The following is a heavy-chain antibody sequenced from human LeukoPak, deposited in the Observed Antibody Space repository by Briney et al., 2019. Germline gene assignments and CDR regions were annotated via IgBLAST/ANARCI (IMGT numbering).Heavy chain of an antibody. J-gene: IGHJ4*02. CDR3: ARGAYSYRFDY. CDR1: GASISSYY. V-gene: IGHV4-59*12. Sequence: SETLSLTCTVSGASISSYYWSWIRQPPGKGLEWIGDIFNSGNTNYNHYPKSREAISVNTTKNQLSQQLTSMTDENTDDYYCARGAYSYRFDYSGPGTLVTASS. CDR2: IFNSGNT. D-gene: IGHD5-18*01.